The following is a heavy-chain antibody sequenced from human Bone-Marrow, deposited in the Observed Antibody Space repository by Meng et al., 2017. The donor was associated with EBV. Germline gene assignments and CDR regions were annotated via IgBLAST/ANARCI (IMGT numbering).Heavy chain of an antibody. CDR1: GDSISSFYY. J-gene: IGHJ5*02. D-gene: IGHD6-19*01. V-gene: IGHV4-39*01. Sequence: GPVPGQVKPSGTLSLTCTVSGDSISSFYYWGWIRQPPGRGLEWIGSVHYTGSTYYSPSLKSRVTVSVDTSKNQFSLRLTSVTAADTAVYYCARPFPSWQSPRLDPFGAWGQGTLVTVSS. CDR3: ARPFPSWQSPRLDPFGA. CDR2: VHYTGST.